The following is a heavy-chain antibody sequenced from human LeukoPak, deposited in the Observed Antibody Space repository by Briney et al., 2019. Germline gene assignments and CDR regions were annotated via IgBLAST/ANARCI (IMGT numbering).Heavy chain of an antibody. CDR3: ARRRGRGYDLPSKYYFDY. J-gene: IGHJ4*02. Sequence: SETLSLTCTVSGGSISSSSYYWSWIRQPPGTGLEWIGYIYYSGSTNYNPSLKSRVTISVDTSRNQFSLKLSSVTAADTAVYYCARRRGRGYDLPSKYYFDYWGQGTLVTVSS. D-gene: IGHD5-12*01. CDR2: IYYSGST. V-gene: IGHV4-61*05. CDR1: GGSISSSSYY.